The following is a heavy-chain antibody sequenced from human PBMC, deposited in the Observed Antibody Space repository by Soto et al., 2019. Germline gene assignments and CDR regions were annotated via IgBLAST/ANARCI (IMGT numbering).Heavy chain of an antibody. CDR2: IIHTGST. J-gene: IGHJ4*02. D-gene: IGHD2-2*01. V-gene: IGHV4-34*12. CDR3: ARVGQPPSDY. Sequence: PSETLSLTCAVYGGSFSGYYWSWVRQFPGKGLEWIGEIIHTGSTNYNPSLKSRVTMSIDTSKKEISLKLSSVTAADTAVYYCARVGQPPSDYWGQGTLVTVSS. CDR1: GGSFSGYY.